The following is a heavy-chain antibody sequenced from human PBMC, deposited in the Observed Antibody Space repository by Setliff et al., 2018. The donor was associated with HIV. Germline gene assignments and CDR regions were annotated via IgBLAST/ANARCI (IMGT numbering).Heavy chain of an antibody. Sequence: SETLSLTCTVSGGSMSTYYWGWIRQPPGKGLEWIGNIYYSGSTYYNPSLKSRVTISVDTSKNQFSLKLSSVTAADTAVYYCAGSIVVVTAAPLTWGQGTLVTVSS. CDR2: IYYSGST. V-gene: IGHV4-39*01. D-gene: IGHD2-21*02. CDR3: AGSIVVVTAAPLT. CDR1: GGSMSTYY. J-gene: IGHJ5*02.